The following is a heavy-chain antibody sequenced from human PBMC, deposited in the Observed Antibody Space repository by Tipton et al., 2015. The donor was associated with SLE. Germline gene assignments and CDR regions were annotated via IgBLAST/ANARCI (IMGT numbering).Heavy chain of an antibody. J-gene: IGHJ3*02. CDR3: ARLDYSGSLGAFDI. V-gene: IGHV4-34*01. CDR2: INHSGST. D-gene: IGHD1-26*01. CDR1: GGSFSGYY. Sequence: TLSLTCAVYGGSFSGYYWSWIRQPAGKGLEWIGEINHSGSTNYNPSLKSRVTISVDTSKNQFSLKLSSVTAADTAVYYCARLDYSGSLGAFDIWGQGTMVTVSS.